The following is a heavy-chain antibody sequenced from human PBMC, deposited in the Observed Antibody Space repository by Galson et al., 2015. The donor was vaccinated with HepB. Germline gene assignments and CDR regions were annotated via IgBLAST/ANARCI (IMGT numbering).Heavy chain of an antibody. CDR1: GFTFRGYS. D-gene: IGHD3-10*01. CDR3: ANGGFGELS. J-gene: IGHJ5*02. V-gene: IGHV3-21*01. Sequence: SLRLSCAASGFTFRGYSMNWVRQAPGKGLEWVSSFSGTGRSIYYADSVKGRFTITRDNAKNSLYLQMTSLRAEDTAVYDCANGGFGELSWGQGTLVTVSS. CDR2: FSGTGRSI.